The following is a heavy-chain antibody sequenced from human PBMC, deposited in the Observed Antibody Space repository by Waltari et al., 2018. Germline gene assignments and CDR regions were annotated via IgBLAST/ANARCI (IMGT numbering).Heavy chain of an antibody. J-gene: IGHJ4*02. CDR3: AKESGSDYDDY. CDR1: GFTFSNYG. V-gene: IGHV3-30*02. CDR2: IKYVGTNK. Sequence: QVQLVESGGGVVQPGGSLRLSCAASGFTFSNYGMHWVRQAPGKGREGVAFIKYVGTNKYYADSVKGRFTISRDDSKNTLYLQMNSLRVEETAVYYCAKESGSDYDDYWGQGTLVTVSS. D-gene: IGHD3-10*01.